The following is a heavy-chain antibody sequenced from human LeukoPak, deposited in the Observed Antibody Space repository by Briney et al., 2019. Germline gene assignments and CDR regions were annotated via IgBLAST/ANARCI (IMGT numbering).Heavy chain of an antibody. CDR1: GFTFSSYA. J-gene: IGHJ4*02. D-gene: IGHD3-3*01. CDR3: ARGLTIFGVVIISTRYDFDH. V-gene: IGHV3-23*01. CDR2: ISGSGGST. Sequence: GGSLRLSCAASGFTFSSYAMSWVRQAPGKGLEWVSAISGSGGSTYYADSVKGRFTISRDNPKNTLYLQMDSLRAEDTAVYYCARGLTIFGVVIISTRYDFDHWGQGTLVTVSS.